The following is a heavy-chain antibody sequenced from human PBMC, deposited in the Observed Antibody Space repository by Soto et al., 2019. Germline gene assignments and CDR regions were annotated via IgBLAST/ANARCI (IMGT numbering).Heavy chain of an antibody. J-gene: IGHJ4*02. CDR1: GESISSSSYY. V-gene: IGHV4-39*01. CDR3: ARQRTTVVTQAYFDH. CDR2: IYYSGRT. D-gene: IGHD2-21*02. Sequence: SDTLSLTCIVSGESISSSSYYWGWIRQPPGKGLEWIGSIYYSGRTYYNPSFKSRVTISIDTSKNQFSLKLSSVTATDTAVYYCARQRTTVVTQAYFDHWGQGALVTVTS.